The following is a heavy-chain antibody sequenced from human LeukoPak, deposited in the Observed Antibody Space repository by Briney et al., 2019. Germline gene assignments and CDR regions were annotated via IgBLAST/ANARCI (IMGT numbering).Heavy chain of an antibody. V-gene: IGHV4-34*12. CDR2: IFDGKTI. CDR1: GESLNYYY. Sequence: PSETLSLTCAVYGESLNYYYWSWIRQSPGKGLEWIGDIFDGKTINYNPSLKSRVTISAAMSSQQFSLNLKSVTAADTAVYFCASGAWAARLNSWAQGALVIVSS. CDR3: ASGAWAARLNS. J-gene: IGHJ4*02. D-gene: IGHD4-23*01.